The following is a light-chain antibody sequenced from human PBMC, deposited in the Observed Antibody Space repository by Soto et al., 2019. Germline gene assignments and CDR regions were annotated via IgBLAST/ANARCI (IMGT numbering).Light chain of an antibody. CDR3: LQDFSFPWT. Sequence: AIQMTQSPSSLSASVGDRVSITCRASQDIRDDLGWYQQKPGKAPKLLIYTASSLQSGVPSRFSGSGSGTDFTLTISSLQPEDFATYYCLQDFSFPWTFGQGTKVDIK. J-gene: IGKJ1*01. CDR1: QDIRDD. V-gene: IGKV1-6*01. CDR2: TAS.